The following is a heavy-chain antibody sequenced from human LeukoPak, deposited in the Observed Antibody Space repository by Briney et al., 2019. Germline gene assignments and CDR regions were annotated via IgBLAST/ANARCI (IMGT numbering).Heavy chain of an antibody. V-gene: IGHV3-30*18. CDR3: AKSRRQLVREFDP. D-gene: IGHD6-6*01. J-gene: IGHJ5*02. CDR2: ISYDGSNK. CDR1: GFTFSSYG. Sequence: PGRSLRLSCAASGFTFSSYGMLWVRQAPGKGLEWVAVISYDGSNKYYADSVKGRFTISRDNSKNTLYLQMNSLRAEDTAVYYCAKSRRQLVREFDPWGQGTLVTVSS.